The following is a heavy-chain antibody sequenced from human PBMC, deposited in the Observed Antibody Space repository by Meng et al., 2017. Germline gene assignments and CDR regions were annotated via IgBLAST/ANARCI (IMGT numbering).Heavy chain of an antibody. CDR2: ISWNSGSI. Sequence: GGPLRLSCAASGFTFDDYAMHWVRQAPGKGLEWVSGISWNSGSIGYADSVKGRFTISRDNAKNSLYLQMNSLRAEDTALYYCAKAYYDFMNFSAFDIWGQGTMVTVSS. D-gene: IGHD3-3*01. V-gene: IGHV3-9*01. CDR3: AKAYYDFMNFSAFDI. J-gene: IGHJ3*02. CDR1: GFTFDDYA.